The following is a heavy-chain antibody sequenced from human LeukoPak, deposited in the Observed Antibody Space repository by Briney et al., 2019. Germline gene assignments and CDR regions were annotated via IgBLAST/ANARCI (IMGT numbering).Heavy chain of an antibody. D-gene: IGHD4-17*01. CDR3: ARHEGVGRYESGDYGFDY. CDR1: GYSFASYW. J-gene: IGHJ4*02. Sequence: GESLKISCEGSGYSFASYWIGWVRHMPEKGLEWMGIIYPGDSDTRYSPSFQGQVTISADKSVSTAYLQWSSLQASDTAMYYCARHEGVGRYESGDYGFDYWGQGTLVTVSS. V-gene: IGHV5-51*01. CDR2: IYPGDSDT.